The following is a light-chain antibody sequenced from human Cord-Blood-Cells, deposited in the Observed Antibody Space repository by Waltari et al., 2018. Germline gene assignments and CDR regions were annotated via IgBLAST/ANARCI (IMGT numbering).Light chain of an antibody. CDR1: SSHGGSYHL. CDR2: EGS. CDR3: CSYAGSSTFV. J-gene: IGLJ2*01. V-gene: IGLV2-23*03. Sequence: QSALTQPASVSGSPGQSITISCTGTSSHGGSYHLAPWYPRHPGKAPKLMIYEGSKRPSGVSNRFSGSKSGNTASLTISGVQAEDEADYYCCSYAGSSTFVFGGGTKLTVL.